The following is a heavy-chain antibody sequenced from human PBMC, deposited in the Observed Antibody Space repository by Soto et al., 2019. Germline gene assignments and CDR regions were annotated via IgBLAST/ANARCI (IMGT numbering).Heavy chain of an antibody. CDR2: ISESGSST. J-gene: IGHJ4*02. CDR1: GFTFRSYG. V-gene: IGHV3-23*01. CDR3: AKRELDDN. Sequence: QLLESGGGLVQPGGSLRLSCAASGFTFRSYGMSWVRQAPGKGLEWVSGISESGSSTTYADSVKGRFTISRDNSKNTLFLQMNTLRAEDTAIYYCAKRELDDNWGQGTLVTVSS. D-gene: IGHD1-7*01.